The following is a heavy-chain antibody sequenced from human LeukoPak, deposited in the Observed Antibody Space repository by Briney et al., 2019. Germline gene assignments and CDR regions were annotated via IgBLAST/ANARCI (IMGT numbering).Heavy chain of an antibody. Sequence: PGGSLRLSCAASGFTFTNAWMTWVRQAPGRGLEWDGRIKSKIDAGTADFAAPVKGRFTISRDASKNTLYLQMNSLKTEDTAVYYCTTGTQSNPNYFDYWGQGTLVTVSS. V-gene: IGHV3-15*01. D-gene: IGHD3/OR15-3a*01. CDR2: IKSKIDAGTA. CDR1: GFTFTNAW. CDR3: TTGTQSNPNYFDY. J-gene: IGHJ4*02.